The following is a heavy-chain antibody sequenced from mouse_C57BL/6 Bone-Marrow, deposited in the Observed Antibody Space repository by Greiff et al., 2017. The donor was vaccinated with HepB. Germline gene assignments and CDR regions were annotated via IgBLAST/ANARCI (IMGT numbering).Heavy chain of an antibody. CDR1: GFNIKDDY. D-gene: IGHD2-4*01. Sequence: EVQLQESGAELVRPGASVKLSCTASGFNIKDDYMHWVKQRPEQGLEWIGWIDPENGDTKYASKFQGKATITADTSSNTAYLQLSSLTSEDTAVYYCTRITNAWFAYWGQGTLVTVSA. J-gene: IGHJ3*01. CDR3: TRITNAWFAY. V-gene: IGHV14-4*01. CDR2: IDPENGDT.